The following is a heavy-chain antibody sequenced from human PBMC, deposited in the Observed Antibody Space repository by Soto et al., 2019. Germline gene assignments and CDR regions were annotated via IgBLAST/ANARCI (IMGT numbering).Heavy chain of an antibody. CDR1: GFTFSLFA. D-gene: IGHD3-16*01. V-gene: IGHV3-23*01. Sequence: EVQLLESGGGLVQPGGSLRLSCAASGFTFSLFAMSWVRQAPGKGLEWVSGISGSAGTTYYTDSLKGRFTISRDNSKNTLYLQMNSLRAEDTAVYYCANWGKSGSDYWGQATLVTVSS. CDR2: ISGSAGTT. CDR3: ANWGKSGSDY. J-gene: IGHJ4*02.